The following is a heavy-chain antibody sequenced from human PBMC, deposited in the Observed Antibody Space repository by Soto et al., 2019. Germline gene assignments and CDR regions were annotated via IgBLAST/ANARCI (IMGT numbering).Heavy chain of an antibody. Sequence: QITLNESGPTQVKPRQTLTLTCTFSGFSLTTSGVGMGWIRQSPGKAPEWLALIYWDDDKRYSPSLKSRLTITKDTSKNQVVLTMADFDPADTATYYCAHRVLRTVFGLVTTTAIYFDFWGQGTPVAVSS. CDR1: GFSLTTSGVG. D-gene: IGHD3-3*01. CDR3: AHRVLRTVFGLVTTTAIYFDF. CDR2: IYWDDDK. J-gene: IGHJ4*02. V-gene: IGHV2-5*02.